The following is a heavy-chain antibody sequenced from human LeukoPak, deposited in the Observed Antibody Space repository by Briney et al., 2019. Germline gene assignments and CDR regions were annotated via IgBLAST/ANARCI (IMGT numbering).Heavy chain of an antibody. CDR3: ARPATLDFWSGYFDY. CDR1: GLNFRDYY. V-gene: IGHV3-11*01. CDR2: ISSSGSTI. J-gene: IGHJ4*02. D-gene: IGHD3-3*01. Sequence: GGSLRLSCAASGLNFRDYYMSWIRQAPGKGLEWVSYISSSGSTIYYADSVKGRFTISRDNAKNSLYLQMNSLRAEDTAVYYCARPATLDFWSGYFDYWGQGTLVTVSS.